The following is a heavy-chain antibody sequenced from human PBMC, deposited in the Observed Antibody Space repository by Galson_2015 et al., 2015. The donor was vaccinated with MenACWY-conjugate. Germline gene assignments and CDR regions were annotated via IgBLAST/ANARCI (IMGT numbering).Heavy chain of an antibody. J-gene: IGHJ4*02. CDR2: ISSSSSTI. CDR1: GFTFSTYS. Sequence: SLRLSCAASGFTFSTYSMNWVRQAPGKGLEWVSYISSSSSTIYYADSVKGRFTISRDNAKNSLYLQMNTLRDEDTAVYYCARVPGYSYGYYDWWGPETLATVSS. V-gene: IGHV3-48*02. CDR3: ARVPGYSYGYYDW. D-gene: IGHD5-18*01.